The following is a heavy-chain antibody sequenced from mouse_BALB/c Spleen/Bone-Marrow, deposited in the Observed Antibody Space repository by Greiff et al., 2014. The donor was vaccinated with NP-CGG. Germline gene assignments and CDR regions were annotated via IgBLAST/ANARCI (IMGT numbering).Heavy chain of an antibody. J-gene: IGHJ1*01. V-gene: IGHV5-15*02. CDR2: ISNLAYSI. CDR3: ARAGYDGYPWYFDV. CDR1: GFTFSDYG. D-gene: IGHD2-3*01. Sequence: EVLLVESGGGLVQPGGSRKLSCAASGFTFSDYGMAWVRQAPGKGPEWVAFISNLAYSIYYADTVTGRFTISRENAKNTLYLEMSSLRSEDSAMYYCARAGYDGYPWYFDVWGAGTTVTVSA.